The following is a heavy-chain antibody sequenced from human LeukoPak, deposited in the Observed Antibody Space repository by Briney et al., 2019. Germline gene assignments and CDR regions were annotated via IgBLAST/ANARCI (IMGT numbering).Heavy chain of an antibody. V-gene: IGHV3-74*03. D-gene: IGHD2-2*01. CDR3: ARDKPAASLFDY. J-gene: IGHJ4*02. Sequence: GGSLRLSCAASGFTFSDYWMHWVRQAPGKGLVWVSRTNNDGSTTTYADSVKGRFTISRDNAKNTLYLQMNSLRAKDTAVYFCARDKPAASLFDYWGQGALVTVSS. CDR2: TNNDGSTT. CDR1: GFTFSDYW.